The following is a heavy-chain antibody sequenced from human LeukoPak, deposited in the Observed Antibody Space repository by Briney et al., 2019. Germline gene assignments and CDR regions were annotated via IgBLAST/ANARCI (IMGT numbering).Heavy chain of an antibody. V-gene: IGHV4-4*07. CDR2: IYTSGST. D-gene: IGHD3-22*01. CDR3: ARTYYDSSGYYFDY. Sequence: NSSETLSLTCTVSGGSISSYYWSWIRQPAGKGLEWIGRIYTSGSTNYNPSLKSRVTMSVDTSKNQFSLKLSSVTAADTAVYYCARTYYDSSGYYFDYWGQGTLVTVSS. J-gene: IGHJ4*02. CDR1: GGSISSYY.